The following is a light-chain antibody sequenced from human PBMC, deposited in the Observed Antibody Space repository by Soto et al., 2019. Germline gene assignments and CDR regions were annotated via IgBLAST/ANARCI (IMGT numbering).Light chain of an antibody. CDR3: CSYAGSSTLVV. J-gene: IGLJ2*01. CDR1: SSDVGSYSL. CDR2: EGS. Sequence: QSALTQPASVSGSPGQSITISCTGTSSDVGSYSLVSWYQQHPGKAPKLMIYEGSKRPSGVSNRFSGSKSGNTASLTISGLQAEDEADYYCCSYAGSSTLVVFGGGTQLTVL. V-gene: IGLV2-23*01.